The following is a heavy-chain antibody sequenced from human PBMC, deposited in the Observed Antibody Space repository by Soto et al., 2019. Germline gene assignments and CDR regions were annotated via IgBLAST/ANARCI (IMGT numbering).Heavy chain of an antibody. J-gene: IGHJ4*02. CDR2: IYYNGST. V-gene: IGHV4-39*01. D-gene: IGHD3-22*01. CDR1: GGSISSSSYY. CDR3: ARGNYYDLYYFDY. Sequence: PSETLSLTCTVSGGSISSSSYYWGWIRQPPGKGLEWIGSIYYNGSTYYNPSLKSRVTISVDTSKNQFSLKLSSVTAADTAVYYCARGNYYDLYYFDYWGQGTLVTVS.